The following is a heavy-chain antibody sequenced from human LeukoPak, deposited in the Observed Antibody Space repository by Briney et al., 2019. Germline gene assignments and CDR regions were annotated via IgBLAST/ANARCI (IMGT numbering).Heavy chain of an antibody. CDR1: GYRFTSYG. CDR3: ARDSVGYCSSTSCYYEAFDI. Sequence: ASVTVSCKASGYRFTSYGISWVRQAPGQGLEWMGWISAYNGNTYYAQQIQGRVPMTTVTCKGTAYMELWSLRSDDTAVYYCARDSVGYCSSTSCYYEAFDIWGQGTMVTVSS. D-gene: IGHD2-2*03. J-gene: IGHJ3*02. V-gene: IGHV1-18*01. CDR2: ISAYNGNT.